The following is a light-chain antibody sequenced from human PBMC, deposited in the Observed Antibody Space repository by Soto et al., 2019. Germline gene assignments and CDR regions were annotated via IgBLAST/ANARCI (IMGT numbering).Light chain of an antibody. CDR2: GAS. V-gene: IGKV3-11*01. CDR1: QSVSNNY. J-gene: IGKJ5*01. CDR3: QQRSNWPIT. Sequence: EIVLTQSPGTLSLSPGERATLSCRASQSVSNNYLAWYQQKPGQAPRLLIYGASTRATGVPARFSGSGSGTDFTLTISSLEPEDFAVYYCQQRSNWPITFGQGTRLENK.